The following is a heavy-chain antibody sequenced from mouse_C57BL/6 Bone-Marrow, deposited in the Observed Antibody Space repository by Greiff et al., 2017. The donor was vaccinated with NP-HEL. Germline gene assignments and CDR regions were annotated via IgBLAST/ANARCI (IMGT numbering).Heavy chain of an antibody. Sequence: EVQLQQSGTVLARPGASVKMSCKTSGYTFTSYWMHWVKQRPGQGLEWIGAIYPGNSDTSYNQKFKGKAKLTAVTSASTAYMALSSLTNEDPAVYYYTRSFITEMDNWGQGTSVTVSA. CDR1: GYTFTSYW. J-gene: IGHJ4*01. CDR3: TRSFITEMDN. CDR2: IYPGNSDT. V-gene: IGHV1-5*01. D-gene: IGHD1-1*01.